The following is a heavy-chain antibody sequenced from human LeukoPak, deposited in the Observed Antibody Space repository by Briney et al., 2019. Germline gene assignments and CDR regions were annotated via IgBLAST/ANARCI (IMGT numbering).Heavy chain of an antibody. Sequence: GGSLRLSCAASGFTFSSYSMNWVRQAPGKGLEWVSYISSSSSTIYYADSVKGRFTISRDNAKNSLYLQMNSLRAKDTAVYYCARSHTVTTDHFDYWGQGTLVTVSS. V-gene: IGHV3-48*04. CDR1: GFTFSSYS. D-gene: IGHD4-17*01. J-gene: IGHJ4*02. CDR3: ARSHTVTTDHFDY. CDR2: ISSSSSTI.